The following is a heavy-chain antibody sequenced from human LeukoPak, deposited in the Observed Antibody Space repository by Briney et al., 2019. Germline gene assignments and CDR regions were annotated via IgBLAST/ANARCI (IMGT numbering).Heavy chain of an antibody. CDR2: INHSGST. D-gene: IGHD2-15*01. Sequence: PSETLSLTCAVYGESFSGYYWTWIRQPPGKGLEWIGEINHSGSTNYNPSLKSRINISVDTSKNQSTLKLNSVTAADTAVYYCARVTNRGYCSGGSCYFDSWGQGTLVTVSS. J-gene: IGHJ4*02. CDR1: GESFSGYY. V-gene: IGHV4-34*01. CDR3: ARVTNRGYCSGGSCYFDS.